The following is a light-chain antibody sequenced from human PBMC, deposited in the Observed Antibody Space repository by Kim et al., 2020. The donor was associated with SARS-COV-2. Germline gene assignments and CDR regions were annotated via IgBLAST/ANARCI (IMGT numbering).Light chain of an antibody. V-gene: IGKV3-15*01. CDR1: RSVTNK. J-gene: IGKJ2*01. CDR2: GAS. Sequence: EVVMTQSPATLSVSPGERATLSCRTSRSVTNKLAWYQQKPGQSPRLLIYGASTRATGVPDRFSGSGSGTEFTLTISSLQSEDFAVYYCQQYNNWPPTTFGQGTKLEI. CDR3: QQYNNWPPTT.